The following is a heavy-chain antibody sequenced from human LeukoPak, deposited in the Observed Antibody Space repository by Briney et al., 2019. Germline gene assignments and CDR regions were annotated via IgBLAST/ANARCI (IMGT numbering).Heavy chain of an antibody. CDR1: GFTFSSYS. J-gene: IGHJ4*02. CDR3: ARAYGGNAYYFDY. CDR2: ISSSSSYI. V-gene: IGHV3-21*01. Sequence: GGSLRLSCAASGFTFSSYSMNWVRQAPGKGLEWISSISSSSSYIYYADSVKGRFTISRDNAKNSLYLQMNSLRAEDTAVYYCARAYGGNAYYFDYWGQGTLVTVFS. D-gene: IGHD4-23*01.